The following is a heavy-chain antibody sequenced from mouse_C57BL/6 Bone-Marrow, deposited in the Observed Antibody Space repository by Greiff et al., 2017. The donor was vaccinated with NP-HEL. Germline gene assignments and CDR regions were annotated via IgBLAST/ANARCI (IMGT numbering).Heavy chain of an antibody. CDR1: GYTFTSYD. Sequence: VKLQQSGPELVKPGASVKLSCKASGYTFTSYDINWVKQRPGQGLEWIGWIYPRDGSTKYNEKFKGKATLTVDTSSSTAYMELHSLTAEDSAVYFCAREAGTAWGHFDYWGQGTTLTVSS. D-gene: IGHD4-1*01. CDR3: AREAGTAWGHFDY. V-gene: IGHV1-85*01. J-gene: IGHJ2*01. CDR2: IYPRDGST.